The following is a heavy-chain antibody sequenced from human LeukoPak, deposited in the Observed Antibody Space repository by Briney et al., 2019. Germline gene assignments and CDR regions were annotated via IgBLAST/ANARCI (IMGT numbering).Heavy chain of an antibody. CDR1: GYTFTGYY. J-gene: IGHJ4*02. D-gene: IGHD3-10*01. Sequence: GASVKVSCKASGYTFTGYYMHWVRQAPGQGLEWMGWINPNSGGTNYAQKFQGRVTMTRDTSISTAYMELSRLRSDDTAVYYCARSYYYGSGSYEPLDYWGQGTLGTVSS. CDR3: ARSYYYGSGSYEPLDY. V-gene: IGHV1-2*02. CDR2: INPNSGGT.